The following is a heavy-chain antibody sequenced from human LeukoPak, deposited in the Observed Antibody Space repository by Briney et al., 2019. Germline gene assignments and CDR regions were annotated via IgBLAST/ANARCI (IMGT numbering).Heavy chain of an antibody. D-gene: IGHD5/OR15-5a*01. CDR1: GFTFSSYG. Sequence: GGSLRLSCAASGFTFSSYGMHWVRQAPGKGLEWVAVISDDGSNKYYADFVKGRFTISRDNSKNTLYLQLNSLRAEDTAVYYCTKPPLLETVSTMYWGQGTLVTVSS. J-gene: IGHJ4*02. V-gene: IGHV3-30*18. CDR3: TKPPLLETVSTMY. CDR2: ISDDGSNK.